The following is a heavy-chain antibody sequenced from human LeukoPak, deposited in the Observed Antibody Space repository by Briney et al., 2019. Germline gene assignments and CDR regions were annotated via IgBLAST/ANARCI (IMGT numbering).Heavy chain of an antibody. CDR1: GGTFSNYG. CDR2: INPIFGTA. D-gene: IGHD2-2*01. Sequence: SMRVSCKVSGGTFSNYGCSWVRQAPGQGLEWMGRINPIFGTADYSEKFQGRVTVTADKSTNTVYMDLNNLRPEDTAVFFCARGRIPAAKGYFDLWGRGTLVTVSS. CDR3: ARGRIPAAKGYFDL. J-gene: IGHJ2*01. V-gene: IGHV1-69*06.